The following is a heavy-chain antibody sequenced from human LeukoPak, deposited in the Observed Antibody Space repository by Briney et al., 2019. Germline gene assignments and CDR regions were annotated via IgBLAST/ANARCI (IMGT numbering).Heavy chain of an antibody. CDR2: IRYDGSNK. CDR1: GFTFSSYG. J-gene: IGHJ6*03. D-gene: IGHD3-10*01. CDR3: AKDHYYGSGSYYNDNYMDV. Sequence: GGSLRLSCAASGFTFSSYGMHWVRQAPGKGLEWVAFIRYDGSNKYDADSVKGRFTISRDNSKHTLYLQMNSLRVEDTAVYYCAKDHYYGSGSYYNDNYMDVWGKGTTVTISS. V-gene: IGHV3-30*02.